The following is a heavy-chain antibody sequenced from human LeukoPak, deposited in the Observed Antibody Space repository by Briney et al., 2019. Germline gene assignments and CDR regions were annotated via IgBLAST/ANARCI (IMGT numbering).Heavy chain of an antibody. Sequence: AGGSLRLSCAASGLTFSRYNMNWVRQAPGKGLEWVSSIGTSSNNIYYTDSVKGRFTISRVNAKNSLYLQVDSLRVEDTAVYFCASGTVGNYALDYWGQGTLVTVSS. CDR3: ASGTVGNYALDY. V-gene: IGHV3-21*01. J-gene: IGHJ4*02. CDR2: IGTSSNNI. CDR1: GLTFSRYN. D-gene: IGHD1-7*01.